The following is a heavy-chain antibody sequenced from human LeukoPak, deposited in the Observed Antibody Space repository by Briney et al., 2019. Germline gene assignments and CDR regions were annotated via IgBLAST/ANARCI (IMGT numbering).Heavy chain of an antibody. CDR2: ISTTTSTI. J-gene: IGHJ4*02. Sequence: GGSLRDSCAASGFTFSSYVMNWVRQAPGKGLEWVSYISTTTSTIYYADSVKGRFTISRDNAKNSLYLQMNSLRDEDTAVYYCARNHFEDYWGQGTLVTVSS. CDR3: ARNHFEDY. V-gene: IGHV3-48*02. D-gene: IGHD3-9*01. CDR1: GFTFSSYV.